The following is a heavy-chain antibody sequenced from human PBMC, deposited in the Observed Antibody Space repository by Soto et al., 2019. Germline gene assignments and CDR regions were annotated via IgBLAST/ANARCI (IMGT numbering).Heavy chain of an antibody. V-gene: IGHV1-3*01. CDR3: ARDGKGHDAFDI. Sequence: ASVKVSCKASGYTFTSYAMHWVRQAPGQRLEWMGWINAGNGNTKYSQKFQGRVTITRDTSASTAYMELSSLRSEDTAVYYCARDGKGHDAFDIWGQGTMVTVSS. J-gene: IGHJ3*02. CDR2: INAGNGNT. CDR1: GYTFTSYA.